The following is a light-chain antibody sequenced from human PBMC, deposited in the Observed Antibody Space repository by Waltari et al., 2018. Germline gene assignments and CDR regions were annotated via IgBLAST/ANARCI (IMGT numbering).Light chain of an antibody. V-gene: IGKV3-11*01. J-gene: IGKJ1*01. CDR3: LQRSLWPWT. CDR2: DAS. CDR1: QTVSTY. Sequence: IVLTQSPATLSLSPGERATLSCRASQTVSTYLAWFQQKPGQAPRLLIYDASNRAPGIPARFIGSGSGTDFSLTISSLEPEDFAVYYCLQRSLWPWTFGQGTKVAVK.